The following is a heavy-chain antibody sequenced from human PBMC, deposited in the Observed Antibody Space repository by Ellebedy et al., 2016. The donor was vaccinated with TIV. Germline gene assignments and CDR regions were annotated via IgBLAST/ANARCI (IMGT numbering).Heavy chain of an antibody. J-gene: IGHJ4*02. Sequence: ASVKVSCKASGYTFSTYAMHWVRQAPGQGLEWMGWINAGNGNTKYSQKFQGRVSINRDTSASTAYMELSSLRSEDTAVYYCARDPYQMATIRGYFDYWGQGTLVTVSS. CDR2: INAGNGNT. CDR1: GYTFSTYA. D-gene: IGHD5-12*01. V-gene: IGHV1-3*01. CDR3: ARDPYQMATIRGYFDY.